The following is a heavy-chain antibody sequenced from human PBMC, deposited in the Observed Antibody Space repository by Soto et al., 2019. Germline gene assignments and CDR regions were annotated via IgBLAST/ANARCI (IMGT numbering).Heavy chain of an antibody. CDR1: GFTFSSYS. J-gene: IGHJ4*02. V-gene: IGHV3-21*01. Sequence: GGSLRLSCAASGFTFSSYSMNWVRQAPGKGLEWVSSISSSSSYIYYADSVKGRFTISRDNAKNSLYLQMNSLRAEDTAVYYCARDLFTTVTPWPFDYWGQGTLVTVSS. D-gene: IGHD4-17*01. CDR3: ARDLFTTVTPWPFDY. CDR2: ISSSSSYI.